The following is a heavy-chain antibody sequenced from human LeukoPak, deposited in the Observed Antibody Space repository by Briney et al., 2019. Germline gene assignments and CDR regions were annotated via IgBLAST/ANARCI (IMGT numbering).Heavy chain of an antibody. D-gene: IGHD6-13*01. V-gene: IGHV4-59*12. CDR3: ARADHQQLGY. Sequence: SETLSLTCTVSGGSISNYYWSWIRQPPGKELEWIGYISYSGNTDSNPSLKSRVTISVDRSKNQFSLKLSSVTAADTAVYYCARADHQQLGYWGQGTLVTVSS. J-gene: IGHJ4*02. CDR2: ISYSGNT. CDR1: GGSISNYY.